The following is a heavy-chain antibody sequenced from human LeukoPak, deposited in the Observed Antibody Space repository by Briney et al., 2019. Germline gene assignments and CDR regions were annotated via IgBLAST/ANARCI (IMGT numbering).Heavy chain of an antibody. CDR3: ARGKGSGWTFDY. J-gene: IGHJ4*02. V-gene: IGHV4-34*01. Sequence: SEPLSLTCAVYGGSFSGYYWTWIRQPPGKGLEWIGEINHSGSTNYNPSIKSRVTISVDTSKNQFSLKLSSVTAADTAVYYCARGKGSGWTFDYWGQGTLVTVSS. D-gene: IGHD6-19*01. CDR2: INHSGST. CDR1: GGSFSGYY.